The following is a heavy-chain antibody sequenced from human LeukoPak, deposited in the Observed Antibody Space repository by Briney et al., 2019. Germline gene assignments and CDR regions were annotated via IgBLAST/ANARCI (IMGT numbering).Heavy chain of an antibody. CDR1: GYTFTRYD. D-gene: IGHD6-19*01. Sequence: AASVKVSCKASGYTFTRYDINWVRQATGQGLEWMGWMTHNSGNTDYAQKLESRVTITRNTSISTAYMELSSLRSEDTAVYYCATDSSGNNWFDPWGQGPLVTVSS. CDR2: MTHNSGNT. J-gene: IGHJ5*02. V-gene: IGHV1-8*01. CDR3: ATDSSGNNWFDP.